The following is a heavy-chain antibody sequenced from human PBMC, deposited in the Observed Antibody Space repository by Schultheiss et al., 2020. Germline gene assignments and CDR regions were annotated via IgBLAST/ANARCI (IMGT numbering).Heavy chain of an antibody. CDR2: IYYSGST. Sequence: SETLSLTCAVYGGSFSGYYWSWIRQPPGKGLEWIGYIYYSGSTNYNPSLKSRVTMSVDTSKTQFSLKLRSVTAEDTAVYYCARMDGATIDYWGQGTLVTVSS. J-gene: IGHJ4*02. V-gene: IGHV4-59*12. CDR3: ARMDGATIDY. CDR1: GGSFSGYY. D-gene: IGHD1-26*01.